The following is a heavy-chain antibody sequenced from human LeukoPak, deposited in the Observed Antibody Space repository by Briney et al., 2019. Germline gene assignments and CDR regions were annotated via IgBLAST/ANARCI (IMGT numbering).Heavy chain of an antibody. Sequence: PSATLSLTCAVYGGSFSGYYWSWIRQPPGKGLEWIGEINHSGSTNYNPSLKSRVTISVDTSKNQFSLKLSSVTAADTAVYYCARAYYYGSGSYDYWGQGTLVTVSS. D-gene: IGHD3-10*01. CDR1: GGSFSGYY. CDR3: ARAYYYGSGSYDY. V-gene: IGHV4-34*01. CDR2: INHSGST. J-gene: IGHJ4*02.